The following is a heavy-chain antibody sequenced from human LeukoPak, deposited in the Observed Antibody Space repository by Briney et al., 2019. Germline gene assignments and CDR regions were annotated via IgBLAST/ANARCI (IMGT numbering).Heavy chain of an antibody. CDR1: GGSFSGDF. CDR2: IFYSGSI. J-gene: IGHJ3*02. D-gene: IGHD3-10*01. Sequence: SETLSLTCAVYGGSFSGDFWSWIRQSPGKGLEWIGNIFYSGSIYYSPSVKSRVTISLDTSRNQFSLKLNSVTAADTAVYYCAKSNGYGLVDIWGQGTMVTVSS. V-gene: IGHV4-34*12. CDR3: AKSNGYGLVDI.